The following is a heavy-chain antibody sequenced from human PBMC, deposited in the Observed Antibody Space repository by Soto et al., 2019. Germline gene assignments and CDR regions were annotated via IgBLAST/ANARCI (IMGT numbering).Heavy chain of an antibody. V-gene: IGHV4-39*01. J-gene: IGHJ5*02. CDR3: ARQPTGYPNWFDA. D-gene: IGHD3-9*01. CDR2: IFYGHGT. Sequence: QVQLQESGPGLVNPSETLSLTCTVSGGSVTSSTSSWAWVRQPPGKGLHWIGTIFYGHGTYYNPSLESRVTISLATVKIQFSLELTSVTAADTDVYYCARQPTGYPNWFDAWGRGILVIVSS. CDR1: GGSVTSSTSS.